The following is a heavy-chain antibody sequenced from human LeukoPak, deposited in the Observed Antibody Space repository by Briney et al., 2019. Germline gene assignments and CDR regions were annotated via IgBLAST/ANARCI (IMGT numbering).Heavy chain of an antibody. CDR1: GYTFTGYY. Sequence: ASVKVSCKASGYTFTGYYMHWVRQAPGQGLEWMGWINPNSGGTNYAQKFQGRVTMTRDTSISTAYMELSRLRSDDTAVYYCARVRQPTGIAAYSFWGQGTLVTVSS. CDR2: INPNSGGT. CDR3: ARVRQPTGIAAYSF. V-gene: IGHV1-2*02. D-gene: IGHD6-13*01. J-gene: IGHJ4*02.